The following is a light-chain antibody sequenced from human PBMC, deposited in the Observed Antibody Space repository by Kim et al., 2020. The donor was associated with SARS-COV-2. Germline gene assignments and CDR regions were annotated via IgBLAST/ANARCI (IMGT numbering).Light chain of an antibody. CDR3: QQSYSTPRT. Sequence: ASVGDRVTITCLASQSINSYLNWYLQKPGKAPKRLIYAASSLQSGVPSRFSGSGSGTDFTLTISGLQTEDFATYYCQQSYSTPRTFVAGTKVDIK. J-gene: IGKJ3*01. CDR1: QSINSY. CDR2: AAS. V-gene: IGKV1-39*01.